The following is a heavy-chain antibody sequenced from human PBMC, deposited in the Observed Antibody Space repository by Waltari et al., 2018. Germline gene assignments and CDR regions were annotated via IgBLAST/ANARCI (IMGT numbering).Heavy chain of an antibody. D-gene: IGHD3-16*01. Sequence: EMQLVQSGGGLVQPGGSLRLSCKVSEFSVTANYLTWVRQAPGKGLGWVAVVNPGGSNDYADSVKGRFSISRHQSENTVYLEMNSVRPEDTGVYFCARELGLFVDPWGQGSQVIVSS. V-gene: IGHV3-53*04. CDR2: VNPGGSN. CDR3: ARELGLFVDP. CDR1: EFSVTANY. J-gene: IGHJ5*02.